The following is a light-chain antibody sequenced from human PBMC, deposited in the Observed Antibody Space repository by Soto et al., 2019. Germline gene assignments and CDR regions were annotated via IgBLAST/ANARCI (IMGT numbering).Light chain of an antibody. V-gene: IGKV3-11*01. J-gene: IGKJ3*01. Sequence: EIVLTQSPYTLSLSPGERATLSCRASQSVGSSLAWYQQKPGQAPRLFIYDASNRDTGIPARFSGSGSGTDFALTITSLEPEDFAFYYCQQRSNWPPEVTFGPGTKLEIK. CDR2: DAS. CDR3: QQRSNWPPEVT. CDR1: QSVGSS.